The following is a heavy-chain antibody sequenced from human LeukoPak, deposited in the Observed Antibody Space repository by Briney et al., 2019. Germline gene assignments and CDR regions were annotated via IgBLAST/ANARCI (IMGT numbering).Heavy chain of an antibody. CDR2: ISYDGSNK. CDR3: AKDQYYYGSGSYSPLFDY. CDR1: GFTFSSYG. V-gene: IGHV3-30*18. J-gene: IGHJ4*02. D-gene: IGHD3-10*01. Sequence: GGSLRLSCAASGFTFSSYGMHWVRQAPGKGLEWVTVISYDGSNKYYADSVKGRFTISRDNSKNTLYLQMSSLRAEDTAVYYCAKDQYYYGSGSYSPLFDYWGQGTLVTASS.